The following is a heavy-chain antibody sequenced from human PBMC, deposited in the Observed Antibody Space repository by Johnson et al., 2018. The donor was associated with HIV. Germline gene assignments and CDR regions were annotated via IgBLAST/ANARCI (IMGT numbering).Heavy chain of an antibody. V-gene: IGHV3-30-3*01. CDR2: ISYDGSNK. J-gene: IGHJ3*02. Sequence: QMQLVESGGGVVQPGRSLRLSCAASGFTFSSYAMHWVRQAPGKGMEWVAVISYDGSNKYYADSVKGRFTISRDNSKNTLYLQMNSLRAEDTAVFYCAKDMGVDTAMNPWAFDIWGQGTMVTVSS. D-gene: IGHD5-18*01. CDR3: AKDMGVDTAMNPWAFDI. CDR1: GFTFSSYA.